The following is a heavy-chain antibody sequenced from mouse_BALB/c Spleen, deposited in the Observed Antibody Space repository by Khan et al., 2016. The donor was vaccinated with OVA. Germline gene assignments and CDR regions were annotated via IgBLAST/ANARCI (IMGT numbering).Heavy chain of an antibody. D-gene: IGHD1-1*01. V-gene: IGHV5-6*01. CDR1: GFTFSTYG. Sequence: EVELVESGGDLVKPGGSPKLSCAASGFTFSTYGMSWVRQTPDKRLEWVATISTGGHYTYYPDSVKGRFTISRDNAQNTLYLQMTSLKSEDTAMFYCARLAYYYDSEGFAYWGQGTLVTVSA. CDR2: ISTGGHYT. J-gene: IGHJ3*01. CDR3: ARLAYYYDSEGFAY.